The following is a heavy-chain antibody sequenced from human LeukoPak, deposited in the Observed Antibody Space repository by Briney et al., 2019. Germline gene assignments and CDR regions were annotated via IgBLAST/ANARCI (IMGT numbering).Heavy chain of an antibody. CDR1: GFTFSSYG. D-gene: IGHD5-12*01. J-gene: IGHJ6*03. CDR2: IRYDGSNK. Sequence: GGSLRLSCAASGFTFSSYGMSWVHQAPGKGLEWVTFIRYDGSNKYYADSVKGRFTISRDNSKNTLFLQMNSLRAEDTAVYYCAKDTVKVATIRRVPHYMDVWGKGTTVTISS. V-gene: IGHV3-30*02. CDR3: AKDTVKVATIRRVPHYMDV.